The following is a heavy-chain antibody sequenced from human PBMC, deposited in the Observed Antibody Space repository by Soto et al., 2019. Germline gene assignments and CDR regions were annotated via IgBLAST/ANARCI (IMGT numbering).Heavy chain of an antibody. CDR2: ISAYNGNT. Sequence: ASVKVSCKASGYTFTSYGISWVRQAPGQGLEWMGWISAYNGNTNYAQKLQGRVTMTTDTSTSTAYMELRSLRSGDTAVYYCARDPGTYYYGSGSYYYYYYGMDVWGQGTTVTVSS. CDR3: ARDPGTYYYGSGSYYYYYYGMDV. J-gene: IGHJ6*02. D-gene: IGHD3-10*01. CDR1: GYTFTSYG. V-gene: IGHV1-18*04.